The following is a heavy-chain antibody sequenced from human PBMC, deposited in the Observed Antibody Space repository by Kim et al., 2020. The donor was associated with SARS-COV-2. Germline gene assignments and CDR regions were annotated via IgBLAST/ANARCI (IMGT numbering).Heavy chain of an antibody. D-gene: IGHD3-22*01. J-gene: IGHJ5*02. CDR2: IIPILGIA. CDR1: GGTFSSYA. CDR3: AIYYYDSSGYIGGDWFDP. V-gene: IGHV1-69*04. Sequence: SVKVSCKASGGTFSSYAISWVRQAPGQGLEWMGRIIPILGIANYAQKFQGRVTITADKSTSTAYMELSSLRSEDTAVYYCAIYYYDSSGYIGGDWFDPWGQGTLVTVSS.